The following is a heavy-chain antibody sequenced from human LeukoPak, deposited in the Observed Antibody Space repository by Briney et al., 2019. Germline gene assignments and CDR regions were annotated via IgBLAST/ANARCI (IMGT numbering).Heavy chain of an antibody. CDR3: ARSLPYGTTWYGRSDF. CDR2: IRQDGDTK. J-gene: IGHJ4*02. CDR1: GFPFNAYW. Sequence: QPGGSLRLSCAASGFPFNAYWMTWVRQAPGEGLEWVANIRQDGDTKYYVDSVKGRFTISRDNAMNSLYLQMNSLRAEDAAIYYCARSLPYGTTWYGRSDFWGQGTLVTVSS. V-gene: IGHV3-7*03. D-gene: IGHD6-13*01.